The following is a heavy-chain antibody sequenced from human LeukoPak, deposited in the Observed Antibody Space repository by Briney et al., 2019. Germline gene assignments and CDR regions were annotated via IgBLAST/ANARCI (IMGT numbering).Heavy chain of an antibody. J-gene: IGHJ4*02. CDR2: INHSGST. CDR1: GGSFSGYY. CDR3: VYYDFWSGLVY. V-gene: IGHV4-34*01. Sequence: PSETLSLTCAVYGGSFSGYYWSWIRQPPGKGLEWIGEINHSGSTNYNPSLKSRVTISVDTSKNQFSLKLSSVTAADTAVYYCVYYDFWSGLVYWGQGTLVTVSS. D-gene: IGHD3-3*01.